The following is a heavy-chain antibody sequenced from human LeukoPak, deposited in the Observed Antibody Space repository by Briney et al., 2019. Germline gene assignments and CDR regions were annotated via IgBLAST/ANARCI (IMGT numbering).Heavy chain of an antibody. D-gene: IGHD2-8*01. CDR1: GGSFSGYY. Sequence: SETLSLTCAVYGGSFSGYYWSWIRQPPGKGLEWIGEINHSGSTNYNPSLKSRVTISVDTSKNQISLKLSSVTAADTAVYYCAREAPDCTNGVCYIRDAFDIWGQGTMVTVSS. CDR2: INHSGST. CDR3: AREAPDCTNGVCYIRDAFDI. V-gene: IGHV4-34*01. J-gene: IGHJ3*02.